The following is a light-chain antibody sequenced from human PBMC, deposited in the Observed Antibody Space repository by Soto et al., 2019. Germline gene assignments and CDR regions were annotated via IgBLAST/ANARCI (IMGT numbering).Light chain of an antibody. CDR1: QRISTW. Sequence: DIQMTQSPSTLSASVGDGVTITCRASQRISTWLAWYQQKQGKAPKLLIYDASSLESGVPSRFSGSGSGTEFTLTISSLQPDDFATYYCQQYNSYRITFGQGTRLEIK. CDR3: QQYNSYRIT. J-gene: IGKJ5*01. V-gene: IGKV1-5*01. CDR2: DAS.